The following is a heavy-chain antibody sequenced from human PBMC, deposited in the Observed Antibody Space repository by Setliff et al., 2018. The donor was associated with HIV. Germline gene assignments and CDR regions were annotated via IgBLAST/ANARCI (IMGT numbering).Heavy chain of an antibody. Sequence: SETLSLTCTVSGGSISSGSYYWSWIRQPAGKGLEWIGRIYTSGSTNYNPPLKSRVTISVDTSKNQFSLKLRSVTAADTAVYYCARETYYYDNPQYYYYYMNVWGKGTTVTVSS. J-gene: IGHJ6*03. CDR1: GGSISSGSYY. V-gene: IGHV4-61*02. CDR2: IYTSGST. CDR3: ARETYYYDNPQYYYYYMNV. D-gene: IGHD3-22*01.